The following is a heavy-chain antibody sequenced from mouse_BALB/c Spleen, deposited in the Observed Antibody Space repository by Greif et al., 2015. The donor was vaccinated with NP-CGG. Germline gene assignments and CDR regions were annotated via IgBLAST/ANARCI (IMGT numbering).Heavy chain of an antibody. V-gene: IGHV1-9*01. J-gene: IGHJ3*01. CDR1: GYTFSSYW. D-gene: IGHD2-1*01. CDR2: ILPGSGST. Sequence: QVQLQQSGAELMKPGASVKISCKATGYTFSSYWIEWVKQRPGHGLEWIGEILPGSGSTNYNEKFKGKATFTADTSSNTAYMQLSSLTSEDSAVYYCALYGNSPWFAYWGQGTLVTVSA. CDR3: ALYGNSPWFAY.